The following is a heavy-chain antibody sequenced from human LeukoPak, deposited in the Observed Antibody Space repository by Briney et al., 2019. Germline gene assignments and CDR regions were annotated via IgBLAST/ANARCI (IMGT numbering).Heavy chain of an antibody. D-gene: IGHD3-10*01. CDR1: GYTFTSYS. Sequence: ASVKVSCKASGYTFTSYSMHWVRQAPGQGLDWKGIINPSGGSTTYAQKFQGRVTMTRDTSTSTVYMELSSLRSEDTAVYYCARDRGPFSANYYFDFWGQGTLVTVSS. V-gene: IGHV1-46*01. CDR2: INPSGGST. CDR3: ARDRGPFSANYYFDF. J-gene: IGHJ4*02.